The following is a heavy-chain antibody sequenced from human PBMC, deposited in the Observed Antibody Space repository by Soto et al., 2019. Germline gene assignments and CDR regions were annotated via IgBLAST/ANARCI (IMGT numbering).Heavy chain of an antibody. V-gene: IGHV3-23*01. CDR3: ANAIRPNDY. Sequence: EVQLLESGGGLVQPGVSLRLSCADSGLPFSSHAMSWGRQAPGKGLEWVSSINISGGNTYYADSVRGRFTISSDNSKNTLYLQMHRLTAEDTTISYCANAIRPNDYWGQGTLVTASS. CDR2: INISGGNT. CDR1: GLPFSSHA. D-gene: IGHD4-17*01. J-gene: IGHJ4*02.